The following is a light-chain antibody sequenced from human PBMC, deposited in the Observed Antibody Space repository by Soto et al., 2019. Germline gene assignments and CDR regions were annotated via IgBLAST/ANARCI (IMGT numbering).Light chain of an antibody. CDR1: QSVSSY. CDR3: QQYGSSPGT. CDR2: GAS. V-gene: IGKV3-20*01. J-gene: IGKJ1*01. Sequence: EIVLTQSPATLSLSPGERATLSCWASQSVSSYLAWYQHKPGQAPRLLIYGASSRATGIPDRFSGSGSGTDFTLTISRLEPEDFAVYYCQQYGSSPGTFGQGTKVDIK.